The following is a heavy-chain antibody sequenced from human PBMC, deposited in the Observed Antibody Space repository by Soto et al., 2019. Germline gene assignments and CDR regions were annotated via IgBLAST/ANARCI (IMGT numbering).Heavy chain of an antibody. CDR3: ARDGRGYSYGYYYYYGMDV. V-gene: IGHV4-59*01. CDR2: IYYSGST. Sequence: PSETLSLTCTVSGGSISSYYWSWIRQPPGKGLEWIGYIYYSGSTNYNPSLKSRVTISVDTSKNQFSLKLSSATAADTAVYYCARDGRGYSYGYYYYYGMDVWGQGTTVTVSS. D-gene: IGHD5-18*01. J-gene: IGHJ6*02. CDR1: GGSISSYY.